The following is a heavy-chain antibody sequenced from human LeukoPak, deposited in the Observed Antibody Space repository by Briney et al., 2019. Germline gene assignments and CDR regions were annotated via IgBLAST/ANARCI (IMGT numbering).Heavy chain of an antibody. D-gene: IGHD3-16*01. J-gene: IGHJ4*02. CDR3: ARDLLGGGLDY. CDR2: VSYDGSIE. CDR1: GFTFSTYA. V-gene: IGHV3-30-3*01. Sequence: PGRSLRLSCAASGFTFSTYAMYWVRQAPGKGLEWVAIVSYDGSIEYYADSVKGRFTISRDNSKNTLYLQMNSLRAEDTAVYYCARDLLGGGLDYWGQGTLVTVSS.